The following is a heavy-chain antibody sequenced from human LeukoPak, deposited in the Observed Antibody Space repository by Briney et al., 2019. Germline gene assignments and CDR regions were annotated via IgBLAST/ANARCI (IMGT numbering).Heavy chain of an antibody. CDR2: IIHSGRT. V-gene: IGHV4-34*01. J-gene: IGHJ4*02. CDR1: GGSFSGYY. D-gene: IGHD3-16*01. Sequence: PSETLSLTCAVNGGSFSGYYWTWIRQSPGKGLEWIGEIIHSGRTNYSPSLKSRVTLSVDPSMNHFSPKLSSVTAADTAVYYCARGTVLTGYASFDYWGQGALVTVSS. CDR3: ARGTVLTGYASFDY.